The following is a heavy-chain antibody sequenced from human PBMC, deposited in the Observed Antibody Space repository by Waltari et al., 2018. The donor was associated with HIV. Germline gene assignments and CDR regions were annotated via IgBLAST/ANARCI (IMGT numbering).Heavy chain of an antibody. CDR3: AKIYSAYGQDAFEI. D-gene: IGHD5-12*01. V-gene: IGHV1-69*11. Sequence: QVQLVQSGAEVKKPGSSVKVSCKASGGSFSNFAIGWVRQAPGPGLQWVGRIISLLGTPDYAQKFQGRITITADESTTTSYLELSSLTSEDTAIYYCAKIYSAYGQDAFEIWGQGTLVIVSS. J-gene: IGHJ3*02. CDR2: IISLLGTP. CDR1: GGSFSNFA.